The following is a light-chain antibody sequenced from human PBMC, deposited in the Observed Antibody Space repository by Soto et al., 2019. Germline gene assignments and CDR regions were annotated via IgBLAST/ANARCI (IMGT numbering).Light chain of an antibody. J-gene: IGLJ1*01. CDR3: QSYDSSLSGYV. Sequence: QSVLTQPPSVSGAPGQRVTISXTXXXXXXGAGYDVHWYQQLPGTAPKLLIYGNRYRPSGVPDRFSGSKSGTSASLAITGLQAEDEADYYCQSYDSSLSGYVFGTGTKLTVL. CDR2: GNR. V-gene: IGLV1-40*01. CDR1: XXXXGAGYD.